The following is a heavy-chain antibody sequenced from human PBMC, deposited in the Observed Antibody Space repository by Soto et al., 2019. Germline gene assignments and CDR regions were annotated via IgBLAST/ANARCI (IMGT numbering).Heavy chain of an antibody. CDR3: ARDDAGGGDKH. CDR2: INPANGDT. Sequence: GASVKVSCKASGYILTIGAIYWVRQAPGQGLEWVGWINPANGDTIYSQKFQGRMTVTSDTSASTVYMELSSLRFEDTAVFYYARDDAGGGDKHWSQGTLVTVSS. D-gene: IGHD3-10*01. V-gene: IGHV1-3*01. CDR1: GYILTIGA. J-gene: IGHJ4*02.